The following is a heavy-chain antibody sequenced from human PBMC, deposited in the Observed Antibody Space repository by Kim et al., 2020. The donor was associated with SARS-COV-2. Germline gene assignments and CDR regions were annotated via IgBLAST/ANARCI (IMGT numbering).Heavy chain of an antibody. D-gene: IGHD2-2*01. CDR2: IKQDGSEK. Sequence: GGSLRLSCAASGFTFSSYWMSWVRQAPGKGLEWVANIKQDGSEKYYVDSVKGRFTISRDNAKNSLYLQMNSLRAEDTAVYYCARDGRYCSSTSCQAFDYWGQGTLVTVSS. V-gene: IGHV3-7*01. CDR1: GFTFSSYW. CDR3: ARDGRYCSSTSCQAFDY. J-gene: IGHJ4*02.